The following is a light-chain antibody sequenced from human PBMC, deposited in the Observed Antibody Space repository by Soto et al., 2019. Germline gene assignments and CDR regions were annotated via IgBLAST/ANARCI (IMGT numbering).Light chain of an antibody. J-gene: IGKJ1*01. Sequence: ETVMTQSPATLSVSPGERATLSCRASESINSHLAWYQQKPGQAPRLLIYGISTRATDIPARFSGSGSGTEFTLTISSLQSEDFAVYYCQQYNNWPPWTFGQGTKVEIK. V-gene: IGKV3-15*01. CDR3: QQYNNWPPWT. CDR1: ESINSH. CDR2: GIS.